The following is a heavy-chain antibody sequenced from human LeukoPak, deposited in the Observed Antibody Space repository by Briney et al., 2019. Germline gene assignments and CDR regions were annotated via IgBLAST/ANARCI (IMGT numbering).Heavy chain of an antibody. CDR3: ARVLPPLKWLRSPRRGYWFDP. CDR1: GYTFTSYD. D-gene: IGHD5-12*01. CDR2: MNPNSGNT. V-gene: IGHV1-8*01. J-gene: IGHJ5*02. Sequence: ASVKVSCKASGYTFTSYDINWVRQATGQGLEWMGWMNPNSGNTDYAQKVQGRVTMTRNTSISTAYMELSSLRSEDTAVYYCARVLPPLKWLRSPRRGYWFDPGGQGTLVTVSS.